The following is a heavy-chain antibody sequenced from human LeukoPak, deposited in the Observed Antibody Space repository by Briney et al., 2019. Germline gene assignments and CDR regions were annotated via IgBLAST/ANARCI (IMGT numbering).Heavy chain of an antibody. CDR2: INPNSGGT. Sequence: GSSGKVSCKASGYTFTGYYMHWVRQAPGQGLEWMGRINPNSGGTNYAQKFQGRVTMTRDTSISTAYMELSRLRSDDTAVYYCARVRLEDYYYYYMDVGGKGTTVTVSS. CDR1: GYTFTGYY. J-gene: IGHJ6*03. CDR3: ARVRLEDYYYYYMDV. D-gene: IGHD5-12*01. V-gene: IGHV1-2*06.